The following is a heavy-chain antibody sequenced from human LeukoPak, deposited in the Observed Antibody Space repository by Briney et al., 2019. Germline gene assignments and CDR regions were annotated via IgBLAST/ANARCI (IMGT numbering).Heavy chain of an antibody. J-gene: IGHJ4*02. Sequence: GGSLTLSCAASGFTFSRYWMSWVRQAPGKGLEWVSSISSSSSCIYYADSVKGRFTISRDNAKNSLYLQMNSLRAEDTAVYYCARVVGATKGSLFDYWGQGTLVTVSS. CDR3: ARVVGATKGSLFDY. V-gene: IGHV3-21*01. CDR1: GFTFSRYW. CDR2: ISSSSSCI. D-gene: IGHD1-26*01.